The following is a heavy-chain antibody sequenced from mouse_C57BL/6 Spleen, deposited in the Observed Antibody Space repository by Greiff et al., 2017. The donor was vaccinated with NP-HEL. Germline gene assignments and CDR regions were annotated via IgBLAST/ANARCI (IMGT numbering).Heavy chain of an antibody. Sequence: QVQLQQPGAELVKPGASVKLSCKASGYTFTSYWMQWVKQRPGQGLEWIGEIDPSDSYTNYNQKFKGKATLTVDTSSSTAYMQLSSLTSEDSAVYYCARTLLRYQQGYFDVWGTGTTVTVSS. J-gene: IGHJ1*03. CDR1: GYTFTSYW. D-gene: IGHD1-1*01. CDR2: IDPSDSYT. V-gene: IGHV1-50*01. CDR3: ARTLLRYQQGYFDV.